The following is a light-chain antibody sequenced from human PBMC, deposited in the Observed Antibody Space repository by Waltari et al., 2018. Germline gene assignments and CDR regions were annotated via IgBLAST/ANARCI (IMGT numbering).Light chain of an antibody. V-gene: IGKV1-5*03. Sequence: DIQMTQSPSTLSASVGDRVTITCRASQSIRSWLAWYQQKPVKAPKLLIYKASSLESGVPSRFSGNGSGTEFTLTISSLQPDDFATYYCQQYNSYSTFGQGTKVEI. CDR3: QQYNSYST. CDR2: KAS. J-gene: IGKJ1*01. CDR1: QSIRSW.